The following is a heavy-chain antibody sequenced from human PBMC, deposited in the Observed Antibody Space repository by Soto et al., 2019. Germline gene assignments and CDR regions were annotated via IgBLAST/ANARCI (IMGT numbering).Heavy chain of an antibody. Sequence: GGSLRLSCAASGFTFSSYYMHWVRQATGKGLEWVSAIGTAGDTYYPGSVTGRFTISRENAKNSLDLQMNSMRAGDTDVYECARGARLIVGGTRDAFDIWGQGTMVTVSS. D-gene: IGHD1-26*01. V-gene: IGHV3-13*01. J-gene: IGHJ3*02. CDR2: IGTAGDT. CDR3: ARGARLIVGGTRDAFDI. CDR1: GFTFSSYY.